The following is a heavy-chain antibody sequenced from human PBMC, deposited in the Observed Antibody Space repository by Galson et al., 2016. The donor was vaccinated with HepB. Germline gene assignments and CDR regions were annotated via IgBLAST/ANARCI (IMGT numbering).Heavy chain of an antibody. CDR3: AREVFSCSGDCYFFVDF. Sequence: TLSLTCTVSGASISSGSYFWNWIRQPAGKGLEWVGRIDNSGSASYSPSLKSRDTISVDTSRNQFSLKLTSVTAADTAVYYCAREVFSCSGDCYFFVDFWGQGAQVTVSS. CDR2: IDNSGSA. D-gene: IGHD2-21*02. CDR1: GASISSGSYF. J-gene: IGHJ4*02. V-gene: IGHV4-61*02.